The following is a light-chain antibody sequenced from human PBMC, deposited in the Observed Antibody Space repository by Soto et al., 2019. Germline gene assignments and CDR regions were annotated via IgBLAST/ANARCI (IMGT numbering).Light chain of an antibody. Sequence: QSVLTQPASVSGSPGQSITISCTGTSSEVGVYNFVSWYQQHPGKAPKLMIYEVSNRPSGVSNRFSGSKSGNTASLTISGLQAEDEADYYCSSYAGSTTYVFGTGTKVTVL. CDR1: SSEVGVYNF. CDR2: EVS. V-gene: IGLV2-14*01. CDR3: SSYAGSTTYV. J-gene: IGLJ1*01.